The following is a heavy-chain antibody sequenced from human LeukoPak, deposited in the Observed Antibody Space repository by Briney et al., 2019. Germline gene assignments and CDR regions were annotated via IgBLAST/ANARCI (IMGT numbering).Heavy chain of an antibody. CDR3: ARHGGPLGALTDY. CDR1: GXTVSSXX. D-gene: IGHD3-16*01. CDR2: IYSGGST. J-gene: IGHJ4*02. V-gene: IGHV3-66*04. Sequence: GXXLXXSXAASGXTVSSXXMSWVRQXXGXXLEGVXVIYSGGSTYYADSVKGRFTISRDNSKNTLYLQMNSLRAEDTAVYYCARHGGPLGALTDYWGQGTLVTVSS.